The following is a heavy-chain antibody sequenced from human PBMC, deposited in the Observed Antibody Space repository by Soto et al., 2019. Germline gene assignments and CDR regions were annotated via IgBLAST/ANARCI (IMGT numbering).Heavy chain of an antibody. D-gene: IGHD6-13*01. CDR2: INSDGSST. V-gene: IGHV3-74*01. Sequence: GGSLRLSCAVSGFTFSSYWMHWVRQAPGKGLVWVSRINSDGSSTSYADSVKGRFTISRDNAKNTLYLQMNSLRAEDTAVYYCARGGRLVGYSSSWYAGLIDYWGQGTLVTVSS. CDR3: ARGGRLVGYSSSWYAGLIDY. CDR1: GFTFSSYW. J-gene: IGHJ4*02.